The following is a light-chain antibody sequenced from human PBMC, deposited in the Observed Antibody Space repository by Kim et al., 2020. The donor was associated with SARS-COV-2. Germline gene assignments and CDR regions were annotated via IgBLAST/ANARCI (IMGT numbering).Light chain of an antibody. Sequence: QSVLTQPPSASGTHGQRVAISCSGSSSNIEYTYVSWYQQFPGTAPKLLIYRHNQRPSGVPDRFSGSKSGTSAALAIDGLRSDDEAIDYCAAWDYRVNGPVFGGGTQLTVL. CDR3: AAWDYRVNGPV. CDR2: RHN. V-gene: IGLV1-47*01. J-gene: IGLJ3*02. CDR1: SSNIEYTY.